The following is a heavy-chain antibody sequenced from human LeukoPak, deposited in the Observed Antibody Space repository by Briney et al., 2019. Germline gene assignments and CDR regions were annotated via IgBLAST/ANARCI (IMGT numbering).Heavy chain of an antibody. J-gene: IGHJ4*02. CDR2: IKQDGSEK. Sequence: PGGSLRLSCAASGFTFSSYWMSWVRQAPGKGLEWVANIKQDGSEKYYVDSVKGRFTISRDSAKNSLYLQMNSLRAEDTAVYYCARAGSGYYEDYWGQGTLVTVSS. D-gene: IGHD3-22*01. V-gene: IGHV3-7*01. CDR1: GFTFSSYW. CDR3: ARAGSGYYEDY.